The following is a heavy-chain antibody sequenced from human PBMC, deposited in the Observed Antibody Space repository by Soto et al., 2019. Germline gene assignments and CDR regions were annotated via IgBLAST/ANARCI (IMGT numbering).Heavy chain of an antibody. V-gene: IGHV1-8*02. J-gene: IGHJ5*02. D-gene: IGHD6-13*01. CDR3: ARMASAGTLNWFDP. CDR1: GYTFINFD. CDR2: MNPGSGKT. Sequence: QVQLVQSGAEVKEPGASVRVSCKASGYTFINFDISWVRQAAGQGLEWLGWMNPGSGKTGYASKFQGRVAMTRDASTGTSHLELSSLTSDDPAVYYGARMASAGTLNWFDPWGQGTLVTVSS.